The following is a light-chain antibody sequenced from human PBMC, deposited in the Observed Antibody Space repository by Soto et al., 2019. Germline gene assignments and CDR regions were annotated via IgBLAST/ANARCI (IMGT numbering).Light chain of an antibody. CDR3: AAWDDSLGAYV. J-gene: IGLJ1*01. Sequence: QSVLTQPPSASGTPGQRVTISCSGSSSNIGSNTVNWYQQLPGTAPKLLIYSNNQRPSGVPDRFSGSKSGTSASLAISGLQSEDEADYYCAAWDDSLGAYVFGTGTKVTV. CDR1: SSNIGSNT. CDR2: SNN. V-gene: IGLV1-44*01.